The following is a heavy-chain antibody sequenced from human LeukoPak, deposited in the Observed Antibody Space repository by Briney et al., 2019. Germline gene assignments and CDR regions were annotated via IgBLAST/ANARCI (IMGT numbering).Heavy chain of an antibody. CDR2: ISAYNGKT. J-gene: IGHJ4*02. V-gene: IGHV1-18*04. CDR1: GYTFTIYG. Sequence: VASVSVSCTASGYTFTIYGISWVRQAPEQGLERMGGISAYNGKTNYAQKLQGRVTMTTDTSTSTAYMELRSLRSDDTAVYYCARDRRGAILDYWGQGTLVTVSS. D-gene: IGHD3-16*02. CDR3: ARDRRGAILDY.